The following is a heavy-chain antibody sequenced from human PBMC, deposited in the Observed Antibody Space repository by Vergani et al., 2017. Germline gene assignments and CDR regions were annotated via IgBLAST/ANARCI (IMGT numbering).Heavy chain of an antibody. CDR1: VGTFSSYA. CDR3: ASRDITIFGVVIIRGYYYYGMDV. Sequence: QVQLVQSGAEVKKPGSSVKVSCKASVGTFSSYAISWVRQAPGQGLEWMGGIIPIFGTANYAQKFQGRVTITADESTSTAYMELSSLRSEDTAVYYCASRDITIFGVVIIRGYYYYGMDVWGQGTTVTVSS. V-gene: IGHV1-69*01. D-gene: IGHD3-3*01. J-gene: IGHJ6*02. CDR2: IIPIFGTA.